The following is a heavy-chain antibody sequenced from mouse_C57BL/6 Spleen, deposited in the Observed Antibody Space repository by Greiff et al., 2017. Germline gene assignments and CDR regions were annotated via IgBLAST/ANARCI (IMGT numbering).Heavy chain of an antibody. J-gene: IGHJ2*01. V-gene: IGHV5-9-1*02. CDR1: GFTFSSYA. CDR2: ISSGGDYI. CDR3: TRDGYYGSSYDYFDY. D-gene: IGHD1-1*01. Sequence: EVKLMESGEGLVKPGGSLKLSCAASGFTFSSYAMSWVRQTPEKRLEWVAYISSGGDYIYYADTVKGRFTISRDNARNTLYLQMSSLKSEDTAMYYCTRDGYYGSSYDYFDYWGQGTTLTVSS.